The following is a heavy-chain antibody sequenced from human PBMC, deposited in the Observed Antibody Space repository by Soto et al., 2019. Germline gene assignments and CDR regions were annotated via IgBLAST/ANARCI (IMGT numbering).Heavy chain of an antibody. D-gene: IGHD6-13*01. Sequence: QVQLVESGGGVVQPGRSLRLSCAASGFTFSTHAMHWVRQAPGKGLECVAIVSFDGSNKYYADSVKGRFTXSRXXSKNXXXXXXXXXXXXDXAFXYXARDQTGITTAGGGRIDRWGQGTLVTVSS. CDR1: GFTFSTHA. CDR2: VSFDGSNK. V-gene: IGHV3-30-3*01. CDR3: ARDQTGITTAGGGRIDR. J-gene: IGHJ5*02.